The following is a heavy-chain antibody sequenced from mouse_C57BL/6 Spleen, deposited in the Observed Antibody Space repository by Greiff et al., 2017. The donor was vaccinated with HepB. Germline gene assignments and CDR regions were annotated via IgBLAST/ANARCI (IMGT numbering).Heavy chain of an antibody. CDR1: GFSLTSYG. V-gene: IGHV2-2*01. J-gene: IGHJ4*01. D-gene: IGHD1-1*01. CDR2: IWSGGST. CDR3: ARNTEYYAMDY. Sequence: QVQLKESGPGLVQPSQSLSITCTASGFSLTSYGVHWVRQSPGKGLEWLGVIWSGGSTDYNAAFISRLSISKDKSKSQVCFKMNSLQADDTAIYYCARNTEYYAMDYWGQGTSVTVSS.